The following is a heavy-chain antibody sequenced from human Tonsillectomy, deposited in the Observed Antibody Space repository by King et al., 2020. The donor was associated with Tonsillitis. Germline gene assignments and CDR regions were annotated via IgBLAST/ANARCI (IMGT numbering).Heavy chain of an antibody. J-gene: IGHJ4*02. Sequence: HLQLQESGPGLVKPSETLSLTCTVSGGSISSSSYYWGWIRQPPGKGVEWIGRIYYSGSTYYNPSLKSRVTISVDTSKNQFSLKLSSVTAADTAVYYCARHSRVGSPRPYYFDYCGQGTLVTVSS. V-gene: IGHV4-39*01. CDR3: ARHSRVGSPRPYYFDY. CDR2: IYYSGST. CDR1: GGSISSSSYY. D-gene: IGHD2-2*01.